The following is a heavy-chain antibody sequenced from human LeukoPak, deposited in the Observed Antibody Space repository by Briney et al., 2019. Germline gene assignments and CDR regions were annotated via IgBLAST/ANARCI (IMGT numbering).Heavy chain of an antibody. CDR3: ARHDGGTTEGWFDP. J-gene: IGHJ5*02. CDR2: IYYSGST. V-gene: IGHV4-59*08. Sequence: PSETLSLTCAVSGGSISSYYWSWIRQPPGKGLEWIGYIYYSGSTKYNASLKSRVTMSVDTSKNQFYLKLNSVTAADTAVYYCARHDGGTTEGWFDPWGQGTLVTVSS. CDR1: GGSISSYY. D-gene: IGHD1-14*01.